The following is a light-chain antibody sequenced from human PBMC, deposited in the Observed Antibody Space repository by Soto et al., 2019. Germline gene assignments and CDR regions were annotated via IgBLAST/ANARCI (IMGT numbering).Light chain of an antibody. CDR3: LQDYNYPRT. CDR1: QDIRYD. CDR2: AAS. J-gene: IGKJ1*01. Sequence: AIQMTQSPSSLSASVGDRVTITCRASQDIRYDLGWYQEKPGKATKLLIYAASSLQTGVPSRFSGSGSGTDFSLTISSLQPEDVATYYCLQDYNYPRTVGQRTKVEIK. V-gene: IGKV1-6*01.